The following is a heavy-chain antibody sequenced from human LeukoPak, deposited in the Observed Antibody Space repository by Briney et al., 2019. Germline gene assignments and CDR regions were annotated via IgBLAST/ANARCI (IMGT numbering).Heavy chain of an antibody. J-gene: IGHJ4*02. CDR3: AKSTIVLYCFDY. CDR1: GFTFSNTA. D-gene: IGHD2-8*02. V-gene: IGHV3-23*01. Sequence: GGSLRLSCAAPGFTFSNTAMRWVRQAPGKGREWVSLISGRSVSTDYADSVKGRFTISRDNSKNTLYLQMNSLRAEDAAVYDCAKSTIVLYCFDYWGQGTLVTVSS. CDR2: ISGRSVST.